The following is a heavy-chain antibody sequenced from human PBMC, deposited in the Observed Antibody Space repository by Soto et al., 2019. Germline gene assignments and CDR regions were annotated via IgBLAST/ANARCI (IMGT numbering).Heavy chain of an antibody. V-gene: IGHV4-59*01. CDR3: ARDFLYSSSSGE. D-gene: IGHD6-13*01. CDR1: GGSISSYY. CDR2: IYYSGST. Sequence: SETLSLTCTVSGGSISSYYWSWIRQPPGKGLEWIGYIYYSGSTNYNPSLKSRVTISVDTSKNQFSLKLSSVTAADTAVYYCARDFLYSSSSGEWGQGTLVTVSS. J-gene: IGHJ4*02.